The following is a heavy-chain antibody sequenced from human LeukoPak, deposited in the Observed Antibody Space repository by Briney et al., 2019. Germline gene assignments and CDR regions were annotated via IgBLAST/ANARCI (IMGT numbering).Heavy chain of an antibody. CDR3: AKDGWIQLWSL. CDR2: ISGSGGST. CDR1: GFTFISYA. Sequence: GGSLRLSCAASGFTFISYAMSWVRQAPGKGLEWVSAISGSGGSTYYAASVKGRFTISRDNSKNTLYLQMSSLRAEDTAVYYCAKDGWIQLWSLWGQGTLVTVSS. V-gene: IGHV3-23*01. J-gene: IGHJ4*02. D-gene: IGHD5-18*01.